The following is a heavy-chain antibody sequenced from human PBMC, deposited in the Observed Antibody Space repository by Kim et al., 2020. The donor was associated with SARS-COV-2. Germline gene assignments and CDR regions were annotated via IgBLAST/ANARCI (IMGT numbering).Heavy chain of an antibody. D-gene: IGHD3-9*01. CDR2: ISAYNGNT. CDR1: GYTFTSYG. Sequence: ASVKVSCKASGYTFTSYGISWVRQAPGQGLEWMGWISAYNGNTNYAQKLQGRVTMTTDTSTSTAYMELRSLRSDDTAVYYCARDWLRYFDWLPKPYGMDVWGQGTTVTVSS. J-gene: IGHJ6*02. CDR3: ARDWLRYFDWLPKPYGMDV. V-gene: IGHV1-18*04.